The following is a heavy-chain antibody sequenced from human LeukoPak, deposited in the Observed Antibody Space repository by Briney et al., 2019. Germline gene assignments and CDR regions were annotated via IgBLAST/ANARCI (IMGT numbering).Heavy chain of an antibody. CDR2: INPNSGGT. Sequence: ASVKVSCKASGYTFTGYYTHWVRQTPGQGLEWMGWINPNSGGTNYAQKFQGRVTMTRDTSISTAYMELSRLRSDDTAVYYCARDYSYDSSGSIDYWGQGTLVTVSS. CDR1: GYTFTGYY. V-gene: IGHV1-2*02. J-gene: IGHJ4*02. CDR3: ARDYSYDSSGSIDY. D-gene: IGHD3-22*01.